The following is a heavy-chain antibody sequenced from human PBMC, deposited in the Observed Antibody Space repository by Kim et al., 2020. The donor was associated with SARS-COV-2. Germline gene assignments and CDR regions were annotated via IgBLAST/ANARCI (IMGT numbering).Heavy chain of an antibody. V-gene: IGHV3-23*01. CDR3: TSSSTYFFDY. J-gene: IGHJ4*02. CDR2: T. D-gene: IGHD6-13*01. Sequence: TYCADSVRGRFTISRDNSKNTLYLQMNSLRADDTAVYYCTSSSTYFFDYWGQGTLVTVSS.